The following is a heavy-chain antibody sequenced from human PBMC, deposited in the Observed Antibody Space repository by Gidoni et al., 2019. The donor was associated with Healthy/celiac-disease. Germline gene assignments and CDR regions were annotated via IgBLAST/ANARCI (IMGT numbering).Heavy chain of an antibody. V-gene: IGHV4-34*02. D-gene: IGHD2-2*01. Sequence: QVQLQQWGAGLSQPSETLSLTCAVCGGYFSGYYWSWIRQPPGKGLEWIGEINQSGSTNYNPSLKSRVTISVDTSKNQFSLKLSSVTAADTAVYYCARDLIVVVPAAMDTVGAFDIWGQGTMVTVSS. CDR3: ARDLIVVVPAAMDTVGAFDI. J-gene: IGHJ3*02. CDR1: GGYFSGYY. CDR2: INQSGST.